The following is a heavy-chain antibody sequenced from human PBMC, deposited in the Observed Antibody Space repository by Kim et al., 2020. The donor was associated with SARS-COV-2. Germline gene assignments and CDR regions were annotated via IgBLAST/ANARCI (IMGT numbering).Heavy chain of an antibody. CDR3: AREIVTVTTLGYFDL. J-gene: IGHJ2*01. Sequence: SVKVSCRASGGTFSDFALSWVRQAPGQGPEWLGGIIPSLGTTNVPQKFQGRVTVTADESTSTAYMALSRLTSDDTAVYYCAREIVTVTTLGYFDLWGRGTLVTVSS. CDR2: IIPSLGTT. CDR1: GGTFSDFA. V-gene: IGHV1-69*13. D-gene: IGHD2-15*01.